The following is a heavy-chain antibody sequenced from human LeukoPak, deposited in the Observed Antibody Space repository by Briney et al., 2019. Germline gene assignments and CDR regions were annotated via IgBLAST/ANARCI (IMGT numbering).Heavy chain of an antibody. CDR2: IYTSGST. CDR1: GGSISSSSYY. J-gene: IGHJ5*02. CDR3: AREKFYYDFWSGYFLGGPSGFGP. D-gene: IGHD3-3*01. Sequence: SETLSLTCTVSGGSISSSSYYWGWIRQPAGKGLEWIGRIYTSGSTNYNPSLKSRVTMSVDTSKNQFSLKLSSVTAADTAVYYCAREKFYYDFWSGYFLGGPSGFGPWGQGTLVTVSS. V-gene: IGHV4-61*02.